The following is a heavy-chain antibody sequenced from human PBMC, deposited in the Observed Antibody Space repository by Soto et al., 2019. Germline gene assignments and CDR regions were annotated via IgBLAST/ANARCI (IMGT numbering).Heavy chain of an antibody. CDR3: ARREDTAMAHLDY. V-gene: IGHV5-51*01. D-gene: IGHD5-18*01. J-gene: IGHJ4*02. CDR1: GYSFTSCL. CDR2: IYPGDSDT. Sequence: GESLKISCKGSGYSFTSCLIGWVRQMPGKGLEWMGIIYPGDSDTRYSPSFQGQVTISADKSISTAYLQWSSLKASDTAMYYCARREDTAMAHLDYWGQGTLVTVSS.